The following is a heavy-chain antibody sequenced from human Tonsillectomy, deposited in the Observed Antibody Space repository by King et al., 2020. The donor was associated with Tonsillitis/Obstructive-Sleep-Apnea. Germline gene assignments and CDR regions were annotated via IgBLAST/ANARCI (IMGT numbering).Heavy chain of an antibody. CDR3: ARAGVEDIYGYFFNY. Sequence: VQLVESGGGVVQPGRSLRLSCAASGFPFSSYTMHWVRQAPGKGLEWVAVITYDGSTKYYADSVKGRFTISRDNSKNTLYLQMNSLRAEDTALYYCARAGVEDIYGYFFNYWGQGTLVTVSS. CDR1: GFPFSSYT. CDR2: ITYDGSTK. V-gene: IGHV3-30*04. J-gene: IGHJ4*02. D-gene: IGHD5-18*01.